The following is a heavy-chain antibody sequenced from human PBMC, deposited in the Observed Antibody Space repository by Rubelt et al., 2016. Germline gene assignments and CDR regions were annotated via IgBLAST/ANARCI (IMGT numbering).Heavy chain of an antibody. V-gene: IGHV3-72*01. CDR1: GFTFSDHY. CDR2: TRNKAKGYTT. D-gene: IGHD1-14*01. Sequence: GGLVQPGRSLRLSCAASGFTFSDHYMDWVRQAPGKGLEWVGRTRNKAKGYTTEYAGSVKGRFTISRDDSKNSLYLQMNSLKTEDTAVYYCAKSTSNTITYYVDYWGQGSLVTVSS. J-gene: IGHJ4*02. CDR3: AKSTSNTITYYVDY.